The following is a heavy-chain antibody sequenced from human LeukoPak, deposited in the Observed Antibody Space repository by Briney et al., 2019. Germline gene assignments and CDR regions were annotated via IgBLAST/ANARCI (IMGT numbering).Heavy chain of an antibody. Sequence: QAGGSLRLSCAASGFTFGNNWMHWVRQGPGKGLVWISRINSDGGGAIYADSVKGRFTVSRDNAKNTLYLQMNSLRAEDTAVYYCARDVPHNWFDTWGQGTLVTVSS. J-gene: IGHJ5*02. V-gene: IGHV3-74*01. CDR1: GFTFGNNW. CDR2: INSDGGGA. CDR3: ARDVPHNWFDT.